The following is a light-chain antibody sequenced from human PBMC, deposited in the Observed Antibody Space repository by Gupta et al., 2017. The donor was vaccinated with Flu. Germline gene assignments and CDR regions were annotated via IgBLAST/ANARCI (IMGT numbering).Light chain of an antibody. V-gene: IGKV3-20*01. CDR1: QSVNSNY. J-gene: IGKJ1*01. Sequence: EIVLTQSPDTVSLSPGGRATLSCRASQSVNSNYLAWYQQKPGQAPRLLIYDASSRATGIPDRFSGSGSGTDFTLTISRLEPEDFAVYFCQQYDKSPGTFGQGTKVEVK. CDR3: QQYDKSPGT. CDR2: DAS.